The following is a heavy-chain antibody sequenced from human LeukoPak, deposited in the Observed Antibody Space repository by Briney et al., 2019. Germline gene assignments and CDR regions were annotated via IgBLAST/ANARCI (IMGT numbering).Heavy chain of an antibody. CDR2: ISWNSGSI. CDR3: AKGPGSYDSSGSSFDS. V-gene: IGHV3-9*01. D-gene: IGHD3-22*01. CDR1: GFTFDDYA. J-gene: IGHJ4*02. Sequence: PGGSLRLSCAASGFTFDDYAMPWVRQAPGKGLEWVSSISWNSGSIGYADSVKGRFTISRDNAKNSLYLQMNSLRAEDTAFYYCAKGPGSYDSSGSSFDSCGQGTLVTVSS.